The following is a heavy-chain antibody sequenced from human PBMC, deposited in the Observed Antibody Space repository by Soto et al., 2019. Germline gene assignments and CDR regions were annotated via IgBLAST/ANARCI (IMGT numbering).Heavy chain of an antibody. V-gene: IGHV4-39*01. J-gene: IGHJ6*02. CDR1: GGSISSSSYY. Sequence: SETLSLTCTVSGGSISSSSYYWGWIRQPPGKGLEWIGSIYYSGSTYYNPSLKSRVTISVDTSKNQFPLKLSSVTAADTAVYYCARWVYDFWSGYYWSGMDVWGQGTTVTVSS. CDR3: ARWVYDFWSGYYWSGMDV. CDR2: IYYSGST. D-gene: IGHD3-3*01.